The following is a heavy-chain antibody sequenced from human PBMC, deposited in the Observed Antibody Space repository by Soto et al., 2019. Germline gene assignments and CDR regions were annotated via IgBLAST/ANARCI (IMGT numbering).Heavy chain of an antibody. J-gene: IGHJ4*02. Sequence: GGSLRLSCAASGFTFSSYGMHWVRQAPGKGLEWLAVIWFDGTDKHYADPVRGRFTISRDNFKNTLYLQMNGLRAEDTALYYCAREQQSTSAMGLDYWGQGTPVTVSS. CDR3: AREQQSTSAMGLDY. V-gene: IGHV3-33*01. CDR2: IWFDGTDK. D-gene: IGHD4-4*01. CDR1: GFTFSSYG.